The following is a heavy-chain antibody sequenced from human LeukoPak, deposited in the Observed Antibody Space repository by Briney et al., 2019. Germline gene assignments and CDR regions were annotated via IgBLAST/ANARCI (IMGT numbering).Heavy chain of an antibody. Sequence: GGSLRLSCAASGFTVSSNYMSWVRQAPGKGLEWVSVIYSGGSTYYADSVKGRFTISRDNSKNTLYLQMNSLRAEGTAVYYCARATWFGELFWFDPWGQGTLVTVSS. CDR1: GFTVSSNY. J-gene: IGHJ5*02. V-gene: IGHV3-53*01. D-gene: IGHD3-10*01. CDR3: ARATWFGELFWFDP. CDR2: IYSGGST.